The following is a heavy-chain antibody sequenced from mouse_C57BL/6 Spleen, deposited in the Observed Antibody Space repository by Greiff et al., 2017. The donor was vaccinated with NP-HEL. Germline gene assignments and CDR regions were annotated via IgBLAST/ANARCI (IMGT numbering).Heavy chain of an antibody. D-gene: IGHD1-1*01. V-gene: IGHV1-74*01. J-gene: IGHJ4*01. Sequence: QVQLQQPGAELVKPGASVKVSCKASGYTFTSYWMHWVKQRPGQGLEWIGRIHPSDSDTNYNQKFKGKATLTVDKSSSTADMQLSSLTSEDSAGYYCAIPLLRRYAMDYWGQGTTVTVSS. CDR3: AIPLLRRYAMDY. CDR2: IHPSDSDT. CDR1: GYTFTSYW.